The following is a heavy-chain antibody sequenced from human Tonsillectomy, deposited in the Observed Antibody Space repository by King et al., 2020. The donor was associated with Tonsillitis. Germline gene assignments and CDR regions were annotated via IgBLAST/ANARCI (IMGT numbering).Heavy chain of an antibody. Sequence: VQLVESGGGLVQPGGSLRLSCAASGFTFSTYAMSWVRQSPGKGLEWVSSIVCSGCNTYYADSVKGRFTISRDNSKNTLYLQMNSLRAEDTAVYYCAKDKGGYTFDYWGQGTLVTVSS. CDR1: GFTFSTYA. CDR3: AKDKGGYTFDY. J-gene: IGHJ4*02. V-gene: IGHV3-23*04. D-gene: IGHD6-13*01. CDR2: IVCSGCNT.